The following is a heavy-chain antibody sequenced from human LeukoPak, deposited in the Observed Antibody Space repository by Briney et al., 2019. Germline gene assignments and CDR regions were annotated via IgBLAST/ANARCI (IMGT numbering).Heavy chain of an antibody. CDR1: GFTFSSYG. CDR3: AKHYDYVWGSYRPTLDY. J-gene: IGHJ4*02. Sequence: PGGSLRLSCAASGFTFSSYGMHWVRQAPGKGLEWVAVIWYDGSNKYYADSVKGRFTISRDNSKNTLYLQMNSLRAEDTAVYYCAKHYDYVWGSYRPTLDYWGQGTLVTVSS. V-gene: IGHV3-33*06. CDR2: IWYDGSNK. D-gene: IGHD3-16*02.